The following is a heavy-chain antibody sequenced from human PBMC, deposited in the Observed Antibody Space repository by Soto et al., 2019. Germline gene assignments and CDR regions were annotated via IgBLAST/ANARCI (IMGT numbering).Heavy chain of an antibody. V-gene: IGHV1-69*13. J-gene: IGHJ1*01. CDR2: IIPIFGTA. Sequence: ASVKVSCKASGGTFSSYAISWVRQAPGQGLEWMGGIIPIFGTANYAQKFQGRVTITADESTSTAYMELSSLRSEDTAVYYCASYYYDSRAPPPFRHWGQGTLVTVSS. CDR1: GGTFSSYA. D-gene: IGHD3-22*01. CDR3: ASYYYDSRAPPPFRH.